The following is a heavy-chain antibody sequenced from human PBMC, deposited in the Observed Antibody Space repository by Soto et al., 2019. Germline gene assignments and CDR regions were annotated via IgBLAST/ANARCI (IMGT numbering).Heavy chain of an antibody. CDR2: INPNSGGT. CDR1: GYTFTGYY. Sequence: ASVKVSCKASGYTFTGYYMHWVRQAPGQGLEWMGWINPNSGGTNYAQKFQGWVTMTRDTSISTAYMELSRLRSDDTAVYYCARDGKGDTPMDYYYYYYGMDVWGQGTKVTVYS. J-gene: IGHJ6*02. CDR3: ARDGKGDTPMDYYYYYYGMDV. D-gene: IGHD5-18*01. V-gene: IGHV1-2*04.